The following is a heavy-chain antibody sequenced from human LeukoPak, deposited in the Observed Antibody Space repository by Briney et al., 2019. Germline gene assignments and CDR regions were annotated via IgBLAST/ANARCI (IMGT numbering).Heavy chain of an antibody. D-gene: IGHD1-26*01. V-gene: IGHV3-30*01. CDR1: GFTFSSYA. CDR2: ISYDGSNK. Sequence: PGGSLRLSCAASGFTFSSYAMHWVRQAPGKGLEWVAVISYDGSNKCYADSVKGRFTISRDNSKNTLYLQMNSLRAEDTAVYYCAKSGSSTYYYYYYMDVWGKGTTVTVSS. CDR3: AKSGSSTYYYYYYMDV. J-gene: IGHJ6*03.